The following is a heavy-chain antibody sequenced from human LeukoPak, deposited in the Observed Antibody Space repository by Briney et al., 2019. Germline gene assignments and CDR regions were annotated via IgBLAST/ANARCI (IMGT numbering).Heavy chain of an antibody. CDR3: ARNSGSLPYYYYYYMDV. CDR1: GGSISSGDYY. D-gene: IGHD1-26*01. Sequence: SETLSLTCTVSGGSISSGDYYWSWIRQPPGKGLEWIGYIYYSGSTYYNPSLKSRVTISVDTSKNQSSLKLSSVTAADTAVYYCARNSGSLPYYYYYYMDVWGKGTTVTVSS. CDR2: IYYSGST. J-gene: IGHJ6*03. V-gene: IGHV4-30-4*08.